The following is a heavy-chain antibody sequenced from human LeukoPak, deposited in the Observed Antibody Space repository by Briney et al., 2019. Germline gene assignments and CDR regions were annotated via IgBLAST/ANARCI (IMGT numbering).Heavy chain of an antibody. CDR2: IFYSGST. J-gene: IGHJ5*02. D-gene: IGHD6-19*01. Sequence: PSETLSLTCTVSGDSIISSTYYWGWIRQPPGKGLEWIGSIFYSGSTYYSPSLKSRITISVDTSKNLFSLNPRSVTAADTAVYYCARHGYSSDFYWFDPWGQGTLVTVSS. V-gene: IGHV4-39*01. CDR1: GDSIISSTYY. CDR3: ARHGYSSDFYWFDP.